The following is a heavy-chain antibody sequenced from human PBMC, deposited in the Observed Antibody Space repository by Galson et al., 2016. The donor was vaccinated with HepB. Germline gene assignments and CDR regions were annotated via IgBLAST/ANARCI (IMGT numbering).Heavy chain of an antibody. D-gene: IGHD6-19*01. V-gene: IGHV4-59*01. CDR2: IYYSGRT. CDR3: ARDDSGGWYGFHYGMDV. Sequence: ETLSLTCTVSGASISGYYLSWIRQPPGKGLEWIGYIYYSGRTNYNPSLKSRVTILVDTSKNQFSLKLSSVTAADTAVYYCARDDSGGWYGFHYGMDVWGQGTTVTVSS. J-gene: IGHJ6*02. CDR1: GASISGYY.